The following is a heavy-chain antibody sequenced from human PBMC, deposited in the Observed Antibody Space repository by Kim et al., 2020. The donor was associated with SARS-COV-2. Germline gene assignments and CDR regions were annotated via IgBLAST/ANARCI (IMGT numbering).Heavy chain of an antibody. Sequence: SETLSLTCTVSGGSISSSSYYWGWIRQPPGKGLEWIGSIYYSGSTYYNPSLKSRVTISVDTSKNQFSLKLSSVTTADTAVYYCARHGAVAGTLEDYWGQGTLVTVSS. CDR1: GGSISSSSYY. J-gene: IGHJ4*02. D-gene: IGHD6-19*01. CDR3: ARHGAVAGTLEDY. V-gene: IGHV4-39*01. CDR2: IYYSGST.